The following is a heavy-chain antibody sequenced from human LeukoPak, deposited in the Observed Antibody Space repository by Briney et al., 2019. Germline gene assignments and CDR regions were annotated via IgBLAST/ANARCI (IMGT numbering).Heavy chain of an antibody. D-gene: IGHD4-17*01. V-gene: IGHV3-23*01. J-gene: IGHJ3*02. Sequence: PGGSLRLSCAASGFTFSSYAMSWVRQAPGKGLEWVSAISGSGGSTYYADSVKGRFTIPRDNSKNTLYLQMNSLRAEDTAVYYCAKDLSDYGGYDAFDIWGQGTMVTVSS. CDR1: GFTFSSYA. CDR2: ISGSGGST. CDR3: AKDLSDYGGYDAFDI.